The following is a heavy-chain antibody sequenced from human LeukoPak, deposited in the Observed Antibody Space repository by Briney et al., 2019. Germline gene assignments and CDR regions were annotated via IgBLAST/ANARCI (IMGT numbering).Heavy chain of an antibody. Sequence: PGGSLRLSCAASGFTFSSYWMHWVRQGSGKGLVWVSRINSDGSSTNYADSVKGRFTISRDNAKNTLYLRMNSLRGEDTAVYYCARGRYEMRPFDSWGQGTLVTVSS. CDR3: ARGRYEMRPFDS. J-gene: IGHJ4*02. D-gene: IGHD5-12*01. V-gene: IGHV3-74*01. CDR2: INSDGSST. CDR1: GFTFSSYW.